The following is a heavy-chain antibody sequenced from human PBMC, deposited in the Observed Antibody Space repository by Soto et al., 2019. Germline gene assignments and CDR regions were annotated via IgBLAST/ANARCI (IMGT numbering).Heavy chain of an antibody. CDR1: GFNFSDFY. CDR2: ISATGETI. D-gene: IGHD1-26*01. CDR3: ASQLQGSRRKYYFHF. J-gene: IGHJ4*02. V-gene: IGHV3-11*01. Sequence: QVQLVESGGALVKPGGSLRLSCAASGFNFSDFYISWIRQAPGKGLEWVSFISATGETIYYAGSVKGRFTISRDNAQKSLVLQMNSLRDEDTAIYYCASQLQGSRRKYYFHFWGQGTLVTVSS.